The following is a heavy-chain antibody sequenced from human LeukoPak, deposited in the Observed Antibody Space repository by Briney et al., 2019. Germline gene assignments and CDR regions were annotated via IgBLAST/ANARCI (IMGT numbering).Heavy chain of an antibody. CDR3: ARDLLSSSSWSRGWFDP. CDR1: GYTFTSYG. Sequence: GASVKVSCKASGYTFTSYGISWARQAPGQGLEWMGWISAYNGNTNHAQKLQGRVTMTTDTSTSTAYMELRSLRSDDTAVYYCARDLLSSSSWSRGWFDPWGQGTLVTVSS. J-gene: IGHJ5*02. CDR2: ISAYNGNT. D-gene: IGHD6-13*01. V-gene: IGHV1-18*01.